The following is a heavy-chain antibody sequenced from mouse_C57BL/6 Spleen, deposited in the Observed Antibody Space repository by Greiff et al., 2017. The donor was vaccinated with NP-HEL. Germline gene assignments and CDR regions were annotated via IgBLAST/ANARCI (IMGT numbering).Heavy chain of an antibody. Sequence: EVQLVESGPELVKPGASVKMSCKASGYTFTDYNMHWVKQSHGKSLEWIGYINPNNGGTSYNQKFKGKATLTVNKSSSTAYMELRSLTSEDSAVYYCARWMVTTLDYWGQGTTLTVSS. J-gene: IGHJ2*01. CDR3: ARWMVTTLDY. CDR2: INPNNGGT. V-gene: IGHV1-22*01. D-gene: IGHD2-2*01. CDR1: GYTFTDYN.